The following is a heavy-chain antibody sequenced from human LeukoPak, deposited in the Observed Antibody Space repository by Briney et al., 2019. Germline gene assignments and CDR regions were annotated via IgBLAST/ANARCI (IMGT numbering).Heavy chain of an antibody. D-gene: IGHD6-13*01. CDR2: IYGDGSFT. Sequence: GGSLRLSCAASGFTFSNFWMHWVRQAPGKGLVWVALIYGDGSFTRYADSVKGRLTISRDNAKNSLYLQMNSLRAEDTAVYYCARAHSSSWYREYFQHWGQGTLVTVSS. J-gene: IGHJ1*01. V-gene: IGHV3-74*01. CDR3: ARAHSSSWYREYFQH. CDR1: GFTFSNFW.